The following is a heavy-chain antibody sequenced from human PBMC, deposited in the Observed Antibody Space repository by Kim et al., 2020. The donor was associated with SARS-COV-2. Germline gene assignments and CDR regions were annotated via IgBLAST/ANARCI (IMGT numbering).Heavy chain of an antibody. D-gene: IGHD4-4*01. Sequence: GGSLRLSCAASGFTFSSYEMNWVRQAPGKGLEWVSYIIGSGTTIYYADSVRGRFTISRDNDMNSLYLQMNSLRAEDTAVYYCARGPNYSPFDYWGQGTL. CDR2: IIGSGTTI. V-gene: IGHV3-48*03. CDR3: ARGPNYSPFDY. J-gene: IGHJ4*02. CDR1: GFTFSSYE.